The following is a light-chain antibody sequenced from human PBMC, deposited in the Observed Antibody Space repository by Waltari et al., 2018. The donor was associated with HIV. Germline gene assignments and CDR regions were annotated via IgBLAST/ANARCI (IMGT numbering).Light chain of an antibody. Sequence: QSALTQPAPVSGSPGQSITISCTGTSSDIGSFNLVSRYQQHPGKAPKLMIYAGSKRPSGVSNRFSGSKSGNTASLTISGLQAEDEADYYCYSYAGSRTGYVFGTGTKVTVL. CDR1: SSDIGSFNL. V-gene: IGLV2-23*01. J-gene: IGLJ1*01. CDR2: AGS. CDR3: YSYAGSRTGYV.